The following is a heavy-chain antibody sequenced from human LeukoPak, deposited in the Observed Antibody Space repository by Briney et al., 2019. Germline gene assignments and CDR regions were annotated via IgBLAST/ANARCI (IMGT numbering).Heavy chain of an antibody. CDR1: GFTFSNAW. CDR3: AKDRGSVTTVTPLDY. J-gene: IGHJ4*02. CDR2: IKSKTDGGTT. V-gene: IGHV3-15*01. D-gene: IGHD4-11*01. Sequence: GGSLRLSCAASGFTFSNAWMSWVRQAPGKGLEWVGRIKSKTDGGTTDYAAPVKGRFTISRDDSKNTLYLQMNSLRAEDTAVYYCAKDRGSVTTVTPLDYWGQGTLVTVSS.